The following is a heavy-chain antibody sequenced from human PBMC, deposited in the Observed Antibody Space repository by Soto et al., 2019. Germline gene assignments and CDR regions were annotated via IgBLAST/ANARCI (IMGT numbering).Heavy chain of an antibody. V-gene: IGHV4-30-4*01. CDR1: GGSISSGDYY. J-gene: IGHJ4*02. CDR3: ARVYYDILTGYTYFDY. CDR2: IYYSGST. D-gene: IGHD3-9*01. Sequence: PSETLSLTCTVSGGSISSGDYYWSWIRQPPGKGLEWIGYIYYSGSTYYNPSLKSRVTISVDTSKNQFSLKLSSVTAADTAVYYCARVYYDILTGYTYFDYWGQGTLVTVSS.